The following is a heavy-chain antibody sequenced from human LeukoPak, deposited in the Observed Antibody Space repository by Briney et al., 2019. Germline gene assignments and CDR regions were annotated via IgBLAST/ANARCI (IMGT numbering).Heavy chain of an antibody. Sequence: ASVKVSCKASGYIFTTYGITWVRQAPRQGLEWMGWISPYNGNTNYAQNLRARVTMTTDTSTSTAYMELRSLRSDDTAIYYCARDGHSSSWPYYFDYWGQGTLVTVSS. V-gene: IGHV1-18*01. CDR2: ISPYNGNT. D-gene: IGHD6-13*01. J-gene: IGHJ4*02. CDR3: ARDGHSSSWPYYFDY. CDR1: GYIFTTYG.